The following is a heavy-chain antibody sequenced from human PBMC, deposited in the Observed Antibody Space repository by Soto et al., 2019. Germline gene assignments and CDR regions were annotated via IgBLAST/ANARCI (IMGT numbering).Heavy chain of an antibody. J-gene: IGHJ4*02. V-gene: IGHV3-23*01. CDR2: ISAGADNT. CDR1: GFTFSNYA. D-gene: IGHD6-19*01. Sequence: GGSLRLSCEVSGFTFSNYAMSWVRQAPGKGLEWVSSISAGADNTYYADSVKGRFTISRDNSRNTLYLQMNSLRPEDTAVYYCAKFPLQWLSAADLMYFWGQGTPVTVSS. CDR3: AKFPLQWLSAADLMYF.